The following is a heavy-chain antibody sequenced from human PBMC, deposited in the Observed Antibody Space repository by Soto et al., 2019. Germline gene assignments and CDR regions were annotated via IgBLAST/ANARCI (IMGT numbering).Heavy chain of an antibody. D-gene: IGHD3-3*01. CDR3: ARGSAGDAFDI. Sequence: TLSLTCAISGDSVSSNSAAWNWIRHSPSRGLEWLGRTYYRSKWYNDYAVSVKSRITINPDTSKNQFSLQLNSVTPEDTGVYYGARGSAGDAFDIWGKGTMVTVSP. V-gene: IGHV6-1*01. J-gene: IGHJ3*02. CDR2: TYYRSKWYN. CDR1: GDSVSSNSAA.